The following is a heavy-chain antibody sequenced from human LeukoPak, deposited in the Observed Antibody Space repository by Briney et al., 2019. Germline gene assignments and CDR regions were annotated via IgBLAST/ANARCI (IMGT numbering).Heavy chain of an antibody. CDR3: ANLPVPAAISDY. CDR2: IRYDGSNK. V-gene: IGHV3-30*02. D-gene: IGHD2-2*01. CDR1: GFTFSSYG. Sequence: GSLRLSCAASGFTFSSYGMHWVRQAPGKGLEWVAFIRYDGSNKYYADSVKGRFTISRDNSKNTLYLQMNSLRPEDTAVYYCANLPVPAAISDYWGQGTLVTVSS. J-gene: IGHJ4*02.